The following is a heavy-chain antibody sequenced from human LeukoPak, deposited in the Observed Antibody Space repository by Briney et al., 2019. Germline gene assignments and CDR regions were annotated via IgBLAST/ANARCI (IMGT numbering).Heavy chain of an antibody. D-gene: IGHD6-13*01. Sequence: GGSLRLSCGASGFTFSSYAMHWVRQPPGKGLEWVAGTSYNGNNEFYADSVKGRFSISRDNSKNTLYLQMDSLRAEDTAVYYCAKDIAAAVYYGMDVWGQGTTVTVSS. CDR3: AKDIAAAVYYGMDV. V-gene: IGHV3-30*04. CDR1: GFTFSSYA. J-gene: IGHJ6*02. CDR2: TSYNGNNE.